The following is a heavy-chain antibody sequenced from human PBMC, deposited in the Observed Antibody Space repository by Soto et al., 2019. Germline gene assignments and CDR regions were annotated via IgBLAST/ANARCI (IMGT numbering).Heavy chain of an antibody. CDR1: GGSISSYY. J-gene: IGHJ5*02. CDR2: IYYSGST. V-gene: IGHV4-59*01. D-gene: IGHD3-10*01. Sequence: PSETLSLTCTVSGGSISSYYWSWIRQPPGKGLEWIGYIYYSGSTNYNPSLKSRVTISVDTSKNQFSLKLSSVTAADTAVYYRARGHYGSGRYNWFGPWGQGTLVTVSS. CDR3: ARGHYGSGRYNWFGP.